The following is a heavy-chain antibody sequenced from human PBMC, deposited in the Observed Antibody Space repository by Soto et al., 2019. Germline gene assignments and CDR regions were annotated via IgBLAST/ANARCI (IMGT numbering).Heavy chain of an antibody. CDR1: GGFVSSGSYY. CDR3: ARVERGTATTVVDAFDI. V-gene: IGHV4-34*01. Sequence: QVQLQQWGAGLLKPSETLSLTCAVYGGFVSSGSYYWSWIRQPPGKGLEWIGEMSHSGGTHFNPARTRRVTIWVGTSKNQFSLKRSSVTAADTALYYCARVERGTATTVVDAFDIWGPGTMVTVSS. CDR2: MSHSGGT. J-gene: IGHJ3*02. D-gene: IGHD1-1*01.